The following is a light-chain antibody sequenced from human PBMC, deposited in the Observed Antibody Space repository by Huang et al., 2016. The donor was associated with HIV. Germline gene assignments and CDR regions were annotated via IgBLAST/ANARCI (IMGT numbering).Light chain of an antibody. V-gene: IGKV1-39*01. CDR3: QQSFNTPRT. J-gene: IGKJ2*01. CDR2: AAS. CDR1: PSICNY. Sequence: DIQMTQSPSSLSASVGDRVTITCRASPSICNYLNWYQQKPWKAPKLPIYAASTLQSGVPSRFSVSGSGTEFTLAISSLQPEDFATYYCQQSFNTPRTFGQGTKLEIK.